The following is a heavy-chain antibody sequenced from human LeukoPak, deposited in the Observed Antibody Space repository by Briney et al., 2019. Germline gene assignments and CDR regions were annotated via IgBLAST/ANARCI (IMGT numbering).Heavy chain of an antibody. D-gene: IGHD6-19*01. Sequence: SETLSLTCTVSGGSISSYYWSWIRQPPGKGLEWIGYIYYSGSTNYNPSLKSRVTISVDTSKNQFSLKLSSVTAADTAVYYCARAVAGNYYYYYYYMDVWGKGTTVTVSS. J-gene: IGHJ6*03. CDR3: ARAVAGNYYYYYYYMDV. CDR2: IYYSGST. V-gene: IGHV4-59*01. CDR1: GGSISSYY.